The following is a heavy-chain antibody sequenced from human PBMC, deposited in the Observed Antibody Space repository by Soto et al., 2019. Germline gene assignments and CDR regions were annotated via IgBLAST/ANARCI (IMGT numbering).Heavy chain of an antibody. Sequence: QITLKESGPTLVKPTQTLTLTFAFSGFSLSTSGMAVGWIRQPPGKALEWLALIYWDDDKRSTPSLRNRLTITKDTSKNQVDLRMTSMDPVDTGTYYCARGHLRFFDSRGFDYWGQGTLVTVSS. CDR3: ARGHLRFFDSRGFDY. CDR1: GFSLSTSGMA. D-gene: IGHD3-9*01. CDR2: IYWDDDK. V-gene: IGHV2-5*02. J-gene: IGHJ4*02.